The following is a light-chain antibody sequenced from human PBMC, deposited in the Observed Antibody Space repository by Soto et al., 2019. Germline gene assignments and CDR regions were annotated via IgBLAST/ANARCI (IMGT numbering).Light chain of an antibody. CDR3: HQYGSSPLT. Sequence: EIVLTQSPGTLSLSPGERVTLSCRASQRVSSTYLAWYRQKPGQAPGLLIYNASSRATGIPDRFSGSGSGTDFTLTISRLEPEDFAVYYCHQYGSSPLTFGQGTKVEVK. CDR2: NAS. J-gene: IGKJ1*01. V-gene: IGKV3-20*01. CDR1: QRVSSTY.